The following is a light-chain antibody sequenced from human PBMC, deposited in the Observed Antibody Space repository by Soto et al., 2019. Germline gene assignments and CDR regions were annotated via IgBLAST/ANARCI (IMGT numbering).Light chain of an antibody. Sequence: EIVLTQSPGTLSLSPGERATLSFGASQSVSSDLAWYQHKPGQAPRLLIYGASPRATGIPARFSGRGSGTEFTLTISSLQSEDLGVYYCLQYHYWPWTFGQGTKVDIK. J-gene: IGKJ1*01. V-gene: IGKV3-15*01. CDR2: GAS. CDR3: LQYHYWPWT. CDR1: QSVSSD.